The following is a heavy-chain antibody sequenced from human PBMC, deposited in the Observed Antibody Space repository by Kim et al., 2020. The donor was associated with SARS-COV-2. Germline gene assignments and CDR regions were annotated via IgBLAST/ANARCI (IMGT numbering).Heavy chain of an antibody. J-gene: IGHJ4*02. D-gene: IGHD6-13*01. Sequence: SQTLSLTCAISGDSVSSNSAAWNWIRQSPSRGLEWLGRTYYRSKWYNDYAVSVKSRITINPDTSKNQFSLQLNSVTPEDTAVYYCARDRSIAAAGTPSLAVAGRFDYWGQGTLVTVSS. CDR2: TYYRSKWYN. CDR1: GDSVSSNSAA. CDR3: ARDRSIAAAGTPSLAVAGRFDY. V-gene: IGHV6-1*01.